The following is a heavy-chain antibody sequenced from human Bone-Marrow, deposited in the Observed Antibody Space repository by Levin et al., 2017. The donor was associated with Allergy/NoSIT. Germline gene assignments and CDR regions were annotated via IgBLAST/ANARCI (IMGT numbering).Heavy chain of an antibody. J-gene: IGHJ4*02. D-gene: IGHD3-10*01. V-gene: IGHV4-59*01. Sequence: SQTLSLTCTVSGASTTDYYWSWIRQPPGKGLEWIGYIYYYSGNTKYNPSLKSRVSISRDTSNNQFSLKLTSVTAADTAVYFCARAEGSGCYYPLEDWGQGTLVTVSS. CDR3: ARAEGSGCYYPLED. CDR1: GASTTDYY. CDR2: IYYYSGNT.